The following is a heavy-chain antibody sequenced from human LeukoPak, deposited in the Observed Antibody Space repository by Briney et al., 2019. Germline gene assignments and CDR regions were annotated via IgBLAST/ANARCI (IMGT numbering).Heavy chain of an antibody. Sequence: SETLSLTCAVYGGSFSGYYWNWIRQPPGKGLEWIGEINHSGSTNYNPSLKSRVTISIDTSKNQFSLKLSSVTAADTAVYYCARGSYDILTGYYKSLFDYWGQGTLVTVSS. D-gene: IGHD3-9*01. CDR3: ARGSYDILTGYYKSLFDY. CDR1: GGSFSGYY. V-gene: IGHV4-34*01. J-gene: IGHJ4*02. CDR2: INHSGST.